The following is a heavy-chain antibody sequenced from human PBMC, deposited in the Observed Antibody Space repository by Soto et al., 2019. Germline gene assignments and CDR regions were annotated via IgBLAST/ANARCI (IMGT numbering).Heavy chain of an antibody. CDR2: INAANGDT. Sequence: ASVKVSCKASGYTFTSYGIHWVRQAPGQRLEWMGWINAANGDTKYSPKFQGRVTITRDTSASTAYMELSSLRSEDTTVYYCVRRHVSATGIDWFDPWGQGTLVTVSS. CDR1: GYTFTSYG. J-gene: IGHJ5*02. CDR3: VRRHVSATGIDWFDP. V-gene: IGHV1-3*01. D-gene: IGHD6-13*01.